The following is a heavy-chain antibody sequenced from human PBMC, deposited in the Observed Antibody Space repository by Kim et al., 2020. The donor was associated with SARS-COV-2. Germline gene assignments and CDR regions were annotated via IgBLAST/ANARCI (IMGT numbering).Heavy chain of an antibody. D-gene: IGHD4-17*01. CDR3: ARATISTVTRKAYYYYGMDV. CDR2: ISSSSSTI. V-gene: IGHV3-48*02. CDR1: GFTFSSYS. J-gene: IGHJ6*02. Sequence: GGSLRLSCAASGFTFSSYSMNWVRQAPGKGLEWVSYISSSSSTIYYADSVKGRFTISRDNAKNSLYLQMNSLRDEDTAVYYCARATISTVTRKAYYYYGMDVWGQGTTVTVSS.